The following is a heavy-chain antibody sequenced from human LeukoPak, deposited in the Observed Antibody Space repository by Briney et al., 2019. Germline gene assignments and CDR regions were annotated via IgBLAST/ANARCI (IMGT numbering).Heavy chain of an antibody. V-gene: IGHV3-23*01. J-gene: IGHJ6*02. CDR2: ISGSGGST. D-gene: IGHD1-26*01. CDR1: GFTFTTYG. Sequence: PGGSLRLSCVASGFTFTTYGMSWVRQAPGKGLEWVSAISGSGGSTYYADSVKGRFTISRDNSKNTLYLQMNSLRAEDTAVYYCAKDSGSYSLSEYYYGMDVWGQGTTVTVSS. CDR3: AKDSGSYSLSEYYYGMDV.